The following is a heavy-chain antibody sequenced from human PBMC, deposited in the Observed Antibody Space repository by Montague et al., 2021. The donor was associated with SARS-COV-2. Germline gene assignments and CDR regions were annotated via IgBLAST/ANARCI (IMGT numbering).Heavy chain of an antibody. CDR3: ANLRRTHLLFGTLYYGMDV. V-gene: IGHV4-59*01. J-gene: IGHJ6*02. CDR2: NSVCGST. D-gene: IGHD2-2*01. Sequence: SETLSLTCTVSGGSISSNYGSWLRHPPLRGLHRIGYNSVCGSTNYNPSLKSRVTISVDTSKNHFTLRLGSVTAADTAVYYCANLRRTHLLFGTLYYGMDVWGRGTTVTVSS. CDR1: GGSISSNY.